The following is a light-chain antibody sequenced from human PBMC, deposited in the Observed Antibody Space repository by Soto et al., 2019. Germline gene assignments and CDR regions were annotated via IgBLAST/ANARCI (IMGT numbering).Light chain of an antibody. J-gene: IGKJ1*01. CDR1: QGISSY. V-gene: IGKV1-8*01. Sequence: AIRMTQSPSSFPASTGDRVTITCRASQGISSYLAWYQQKPGKAPKLLIYAASTLQSGVPSRFSGSGSGTDFTLTISCLRSEDFATYYCQQYYSYPHTFGQGTKVEIK. CDR3: QQYYSYPHT. CDR2: AAS.